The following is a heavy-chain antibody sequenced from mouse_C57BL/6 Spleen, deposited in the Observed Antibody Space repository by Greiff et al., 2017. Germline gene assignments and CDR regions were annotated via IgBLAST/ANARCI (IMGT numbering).Heavy chain of an antibody. CDR1: GSTFTSYW. V-gene: IGHV1-53*01. CDR3: ARVGSIYWYFDV. CDR2: INPSNGGT. D-gene: IGHD1-1*01. Sequence: VPLQQPGPDLVKPGASVKLSCKASGSTFTSYWMHWVKQRPGQGLEWIGNINPSNGGTNYNEKIKSKATLTVEKSSSKAYMQLSSLTSEDAAVYYCARVGSIYWYFDVWGTGTTVTVSS. J-gene: IGHJ1*03.